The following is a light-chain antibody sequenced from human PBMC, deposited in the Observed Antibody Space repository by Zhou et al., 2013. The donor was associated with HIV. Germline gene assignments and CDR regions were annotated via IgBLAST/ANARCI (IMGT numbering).Light chain of an antibody. V-gene: IGKV1-5*03. CDR2: KAS. Sequence: DIQMTQSPSTLSASVGDRVTITCRASQYISSWLAWYQQKPGKAPNLLIYKASTLQSGVPSRFSGSGSGTEFTLTISSLQPDDFATYYCQYYGDSSRTFGRGTRVEMK. CDR3: QYYGDSSRT. J-gene: IGKJ4*02. CDR1: QYISSW.